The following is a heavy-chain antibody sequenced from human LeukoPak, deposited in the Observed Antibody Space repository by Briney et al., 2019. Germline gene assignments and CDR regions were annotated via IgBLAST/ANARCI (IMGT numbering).Heavy chain of an antibody. Sequence: VASVKVSCKASGGTFGSYTISWVRQAPGQGLEWMGRIIPILGIANYAQKFQGRVTITADKSTSTAYMELSSLRFEDTAVYYCARDVAEDAFDIWGQGTMVTVSS. D-gene: IGHD1-14*01. CDR3: ARDVAEDAFDI. CDR2: IIPILGIA. J-gene: IGHJ3*02. V-gene: IGHV1-69*04. CDR1: GGTFGSYT.